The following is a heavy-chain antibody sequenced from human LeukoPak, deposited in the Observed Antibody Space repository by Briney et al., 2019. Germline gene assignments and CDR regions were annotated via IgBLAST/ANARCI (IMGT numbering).Heavy chain of an antibody. V-gene: IGHV4-4*02. CDR1: GDSISSSSW. D-gene: IGHD1-1*01. J-gene: IGHJ3*02. CDR2: ISHSGNT. Sequence: KPSETLSLTCKVSGDSISSSSWWSWVRQSPGKGLEWIGEISHSGNTNFSPSLKSRVTISVDNAKNQFSLQLSSVTAADTAVYFRATDPTTNAAQINAFTIWGQGTMVTVSS. CDR3: ATDPTTNAAQINAFTI.